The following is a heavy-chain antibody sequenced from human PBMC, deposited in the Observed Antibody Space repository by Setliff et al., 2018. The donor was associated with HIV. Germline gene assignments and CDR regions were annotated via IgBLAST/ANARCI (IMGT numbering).Heavy chain of an antibody. Sequence: ETLSLTCAVYGGSFSAYYWSWIRQPPGKGLEWIGEINHSGSTNYNSSLKSRVTMSVDTSKNQFSLKLSSVTAADTAVYYCARGDGDTMVRGVIIPNWFDPWGQGTLVTVSS. CDR3: ARGDGDTMVRGVIIPNWFDP. CDR2: INHSGST. D-gene: IGHD3-10*01. V-gene: IGHV4-34*01. CDR1: GGSFSAYY. J-gene: IGHJ5*02.